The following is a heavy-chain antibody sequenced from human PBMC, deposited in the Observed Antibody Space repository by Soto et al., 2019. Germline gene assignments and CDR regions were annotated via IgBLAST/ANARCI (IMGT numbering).Heavy chain of an antibody. D-gene: IGHD3-10*01. CDR3: ARGLWANYYGFNGLDY. CDR1: GGSISSGGYS. J-gene: IGHJ4*02. Sequence: SETLSLTCAVSGGSISSGGYSWSWIRQPPGKGLEWIGYIYHSGSTYYNPSLKSRVTISVDRSKNQFSLKLSSVTAADTAVYYCARGLWANYYGFNGLDYWGQGTLVTVSS. CDR2: IYHSGST. V-gene: IGHV4-30-2*01.